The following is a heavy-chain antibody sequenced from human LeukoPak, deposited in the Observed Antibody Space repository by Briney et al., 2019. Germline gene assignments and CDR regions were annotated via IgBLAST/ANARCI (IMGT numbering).Heavy chain of an antibody. J-gene: IGHJ4*02. CDR2: INPNSGGT. CDR3: TRGPVGSGSPKDY. CDR1: GYTFTHYG. V-gene: IGHV1-2*02. Sequence: ASLTLSCTTSGYTFTHYGIHCLRQAPGQGLQWMVWINPNSGGTNYAQKFKGRVTMTRDTSISTAYMELSRLRSDDTAVDYCTRGPVGSGSPKDYWGQGTLVTASS. D-gene: IGHD3-10*01.